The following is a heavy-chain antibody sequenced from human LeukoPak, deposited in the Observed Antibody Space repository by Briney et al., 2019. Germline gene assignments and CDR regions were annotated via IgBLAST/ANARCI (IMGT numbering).Heavy chain of an antibody. CDR3: AKDAVLRFLEWSFDY. Sequence: GGSLRLSCAASGFTFSSYAMSWVRQAPGKGLEWVSAISGGGGSTYYADSVKGRFTISRDNSKNTLYLQMNSLRAEDTAVYYCAKDAVLRFLEWSFDYWGQGTLVTVSS. J-gene: IGHJ4*02. CDR2: ISGGGGST. D-gene: IGHD3-3*01. CDR1: GFTFSSYA. V-gene: IGHV3-23*01.